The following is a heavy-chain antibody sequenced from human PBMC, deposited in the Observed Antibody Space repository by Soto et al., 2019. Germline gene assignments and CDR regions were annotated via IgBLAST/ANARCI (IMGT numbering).Heavy chain of an antibody. CDR2: INPAGGST. J-gene: IGHJ4*02. V-gene: IGHV1-46*01. CDR1: GYTFTSYQ. D-gene: IGHD6-6*01. Sequence: QVQLVQSGAEVKKPGASVKVSCKASGYTFTSYQMHWVRQAPGQVLEWMGIINPAGGSTTYTQKFQGRVTMTRDTSTSTVYMDLSSLRSEDTAVYYCARAYSGSSSPDYWGQGTLVTVSS. CDR3: ARAYSGSSSPDY.